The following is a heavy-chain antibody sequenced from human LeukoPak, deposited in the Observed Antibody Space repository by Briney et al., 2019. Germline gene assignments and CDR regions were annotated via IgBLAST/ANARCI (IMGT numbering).Heavy chain of an antibody. CDR3: ARDCSTSCYWFDP. V-gene: IGHV1-18*01. D-gene: IGHD2-2*01. CDR2: ISGYDGNT. J-gene: IGHJ5*02. CDR1: GYTFTTYG. Sequence: ASVKVSCKASGYTFTTYGISWVRQAPGQGLEWMGWISGYDGNTKNAQKLQGRVTMTTDTSTSTAYMELRSLRSDDTAVYYCARDCSTSCYWFDPWGQGTLVTVAS.